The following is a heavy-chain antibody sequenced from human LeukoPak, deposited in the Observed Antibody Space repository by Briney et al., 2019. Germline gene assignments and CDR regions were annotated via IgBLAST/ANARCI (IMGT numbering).Heavy chain of an antibody. CDR2: IYYSGST. J-gene: IGHJ4*02. V-gene: IGHV4-59*01. Sequence: SETLSLTCTVSGGSISSYYWSWIRQPPGKGLEWIGYIYYSGSTNYNPSLKSRVTISVDTSKNQFSLKLSSATAADTAVYYCARRTGSGYYVFDYWGQGTLVTVSS. D-gene: IGHD3-3*01. CDR3: ARRTGSGYYVFDY. CDR1: GGSISSYY.